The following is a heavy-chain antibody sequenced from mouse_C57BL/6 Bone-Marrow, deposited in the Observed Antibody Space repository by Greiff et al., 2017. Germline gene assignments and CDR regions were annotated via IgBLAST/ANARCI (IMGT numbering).Heavy chain of an antibody. Sequence: EVQLVESGGGLVQPKGSLKLSCAASGFSFNTYAMNWVRQAPGKGLEWVARIRSKSNNYATYYADSVKDRFTISRDDSESMLYLQMNNLKTEDTDMYYCVGGGSSYWFAYWGQGTLVTVSA. J-gene: IGHJ3*01. CDR1: GFSFNTYA. D-gene: IGHD1-1*01. CDR3: VGGGSSYWFAY. CDR2: IRSKSNNYAT. V-gene: IGHV10-1*01.